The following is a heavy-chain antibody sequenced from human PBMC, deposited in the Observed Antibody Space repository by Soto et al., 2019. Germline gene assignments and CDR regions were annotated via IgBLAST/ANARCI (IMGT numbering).Heavy chain of an antibody. CDR2: IDSDGTDT. CDR3: AKGPLAVGSDWFDS. J-gene: IGHJ5*01. D-gene: IGHD1-26*01. CDR1: GFTFYTYA. Sequence: GGSLRLSCEASGFTFYTYAMIWVRQAPGKGLEWVTAIDSDGTDTYYADFVKGRFTVSRDNSKNTLYLQMRSLTAEDTALYYCAKGPLAVGSDWFDSWGPGTLVTVSS. V-gene: IGHV3-23*05.